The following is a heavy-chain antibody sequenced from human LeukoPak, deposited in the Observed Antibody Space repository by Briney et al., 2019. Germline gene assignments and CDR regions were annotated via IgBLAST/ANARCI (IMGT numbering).Heavy chain of an antibody. CDR1: GFSFSNYW. J-gene: IGHJ3*02. Sequence: PGGSLRLSCVASGFSFSNYWMTWVRQVPGKGLEWVANINQDGNKKNYVDSVKGRFTVSRDNAKNSLYLQMDNLRAEDTAIYYCARDHSPSMYGGVWYDAFDIWGLGTKVTVSS. D-gene: IGHD6-19*01. CDR2: INQDGNKK. V-gene: IGHV3-7*03. CDR3: ARDHSPSMYGGVWYDAFDI.